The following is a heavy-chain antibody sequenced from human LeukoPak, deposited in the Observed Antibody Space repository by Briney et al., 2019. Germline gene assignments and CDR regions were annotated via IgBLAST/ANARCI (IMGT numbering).Heavy chain of an antibody. CDR1: GYTFTGYY. V-gene: IGHV1-46*01. Sequence: ASVKVSCKASGYTFTGYYMHWVQQAPGQGLEWMGIINPSGGSTSYAQKFQGRVTMTRDTSTSTVYMELSSLRSEDTAVYYCARDRYGDYLFDYWGQGTLVTVSS. J-gene: IGHJ4*02. CDR2: INPSGGST. CDR3: ARDRYGDYLFDY. D-gene: IGHD4-17*01.